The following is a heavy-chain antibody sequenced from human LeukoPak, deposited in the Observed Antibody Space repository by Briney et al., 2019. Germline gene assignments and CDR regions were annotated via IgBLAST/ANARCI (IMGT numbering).Heavy chain of an antibody. CDR1: GFTVSSNY. CDR3: ARDPSGSYPFDY. Sequence: GGSLRLSCAASGFTVSSNYMSWVRQAPGKGLEWVSVIYSGGSTYYADSVKGRFTISRDNSKNTLYLQMNSLRAEDTAVYYCARDPSGSYPFDYWGQETLVTVSS. J-gene: IGHJ4*02. V-gene: IGHV3-66*01. CDR2: IYSGGST. D-gene: IGHD1-26*01.